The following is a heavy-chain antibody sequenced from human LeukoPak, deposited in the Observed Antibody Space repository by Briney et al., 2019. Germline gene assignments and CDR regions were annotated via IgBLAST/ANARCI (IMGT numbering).Heavy chain of an antibody. CDR3: ARDRLQLQS. D-gene: IGHD5-24*01. CDR2: IYYSGST. V-gene: IGHV4-59*01. J-gene: IGHJ5*02. Sequence: KPSETLPLTCTVSGGSISSYYWSWIRQPPGKGLEWIGYIYYSGSTNYNPSLKSRVTISVDTSKNQFSLKLSSVTAADTAVYYCARDRLQLQSWGQGTLVTVSS. CDR1: GGSISSYY.